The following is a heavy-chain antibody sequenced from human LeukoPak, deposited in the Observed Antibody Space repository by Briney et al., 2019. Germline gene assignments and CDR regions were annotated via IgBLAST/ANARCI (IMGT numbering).Heavy chain of an antibody. CDR3: ARVIKPIVVVVAASNYYFDY. Sequence: GASVKVSCKASGYTFTSYGISWVRQAPGQGLEWMGWISAYNGNTNYAQKLQGRVTMTPDTSTSTAYMELRSLRSDDTAVYYCARVIKPIVVVVAASNYYFDYWGQGTLVTVSS. D-gene: IGHD2-15*01. CDR1: GYTFTSYG. J-gene: IGHJ4*02. CDR2: ISAYNGNT. V-gene: IGHV1-18*01.